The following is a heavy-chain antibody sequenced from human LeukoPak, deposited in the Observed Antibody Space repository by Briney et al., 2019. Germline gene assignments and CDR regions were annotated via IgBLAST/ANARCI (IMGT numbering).Heavy chain of an antibody. CDR2: IYYSGST. Sequence: PSETLSLTCTVSGGSISSYYWSWIRQPPGKGLEWIGYIYYSGSTNYNPSLKSRVTISVDTSKNQFSLKLSSVTAADTAVYYCARGDCGGDCYSPNYYGMDVWGQGTTVTVSS. V-gene: IGHV4-59*01. D-gene: IGHD2-21*02. CDR3: ARGDCGGDCYSPNYYGMDV. J-gene: IGHJ6*02. CDR1: GGSISSYY.